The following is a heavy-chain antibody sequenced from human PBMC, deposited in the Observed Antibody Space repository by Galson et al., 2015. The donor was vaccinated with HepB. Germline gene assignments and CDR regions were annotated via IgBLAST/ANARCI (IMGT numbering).Heavy chain of an antibody. CDR3: AKTPRILRYFDWISGLDY. D-gene: IGHD3-9*01. V-gene: IGHV3-21*05. J-gene: IGHJ4*02. Sequence: SLRLSCAASGFTFESYNMNWVRQTPGKGLEWIAFISSGNNLIFYADSVKGRFTISRDNSKSTLYLQMNNVTTEDTAVYYCAKTPRILRYFDWISGLDYWGQGTLVIVSS. CDR2: ISSGNNLI. CDR1: GFTFESYN.